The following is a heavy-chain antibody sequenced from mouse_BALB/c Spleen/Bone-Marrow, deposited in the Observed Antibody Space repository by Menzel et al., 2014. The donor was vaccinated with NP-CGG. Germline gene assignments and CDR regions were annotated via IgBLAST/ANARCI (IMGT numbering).Heavy chain of an antibody. D-gene: IGHD1-3*01. V-gene: IGHV2-2*02. Sequence: QVQLQQSGPGLVKPSQSLSITCTVSGFSLTSYGVHWVRQSPGKGLEWLGVIWGGGSTDYNAAFISRLSISKDNSKSQVFFKMNSLQANDTAIYYCARRKSGKGYFDYWGQGTTLTVSS. CDR2: IWGGGST. CDR1: GFSLTSYG. CDR3: ARRKSGKGYFDY. J-gene: IGHJ2*01.